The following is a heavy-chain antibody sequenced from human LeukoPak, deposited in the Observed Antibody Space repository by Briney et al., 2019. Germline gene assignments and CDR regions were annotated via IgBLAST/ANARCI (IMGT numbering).Heavy chain of an antibody. CDR3: ARRAASYYDSSGYYSRGGAFDI. D-gene: IGHD3-22*01. CDR2: IIPIFGTA. CDR1: GGTFSSYA. V-gene: IGHV1-69*13. J-gene: IGHJ3*02. Sequence: SVKVSCKASGGTFSSYAISWVRQAPGQGLEWMGGIIPIFGTANYAQRFQGRVTITADESTSTAYMELSSLRSEDTAVYYCARRAASYYDSSGYYSRGGAFDIWGQGTMVTVSS.